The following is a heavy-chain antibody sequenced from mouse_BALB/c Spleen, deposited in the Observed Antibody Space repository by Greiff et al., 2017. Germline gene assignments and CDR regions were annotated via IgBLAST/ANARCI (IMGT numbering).Heavy chain of an antibody. CDR3: ARWGEDY. Sequence: ESGAELARPGASVKLSCKASGYTFTSYWMQWVKQRPGQGLEWIGAIYPGDGDTRYTQKFKGKATLTADKSSSTAYMQLSSLASEDSAVYYCARWGEDYWGQGTSVTVSS. CDR2: IYPGDGDT. V-gene: IGHV1-87*01. CDR1: GYTFTSYW. D-gene: IGHD2-13*01. J-gene: IGHJ4*01.